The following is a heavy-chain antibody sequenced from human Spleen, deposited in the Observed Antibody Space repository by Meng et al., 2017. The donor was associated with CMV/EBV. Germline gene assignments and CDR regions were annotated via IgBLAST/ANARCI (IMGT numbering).Heavy chain of an antibody. CDR1: GYIFTDYY. J-gene: IGHJ6*02. D-gene: IGHD2-2*01. CDR2: LNPNNGGT. V-gene: IGHV1-2*02. CDR3: ASYCSSTTCYSQTNYYYYAMDV. Sequence: ASVKVSCKTSGYIFTDYYVHWVRQAPGQGLEWMGWLNPNNGGTNYAERFQGRVAMTRDTSISTAYMELSGLTSDDTAVYFCASYCSSTTCYSQTNYYYYAMDVWGPGTTVTVSS.